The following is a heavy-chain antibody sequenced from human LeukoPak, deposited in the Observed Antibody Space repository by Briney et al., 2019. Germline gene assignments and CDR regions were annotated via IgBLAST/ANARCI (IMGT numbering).Heavy chain of an antibody. CDR3: AKGGRGYYDSSGYWFDY. CDR1: GFTFSSYG. CDR2: ISGSGGRT. J-gene: IGHJ4*02. D-gene: IGHD3-22*01. V-gene: IGHV3-23*01. Sequence: PGGSLSLSCAASGFTFSSYGMSWVRHAPGKGLEWVSAISGSGGRTYYADSVKGRFTISRDNSKNTLYLQMNSLRAEDTAVYYCAKGGRGYYDSSGYWFDYWGQGTLVTVSS.